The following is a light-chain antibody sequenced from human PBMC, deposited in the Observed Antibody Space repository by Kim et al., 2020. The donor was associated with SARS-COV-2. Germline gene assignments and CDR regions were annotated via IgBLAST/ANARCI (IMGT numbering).Light chain of an antibody. V-gene: IGLV2-14*03. CDR3: SSYTSGSTL. J-gene: IGLJ2*01. CDR1: HTDIGAYNY. Sequence: PGRSIPTPLPGTHTDIGAYNYVSWYQQHPGQAPRLLIYDVSNRPSGVSNRFSGYKSGNTASLAISGLQTEDEAHYYCSSYTSGSTLFGGGTQLTVL. CDR2: DVS.